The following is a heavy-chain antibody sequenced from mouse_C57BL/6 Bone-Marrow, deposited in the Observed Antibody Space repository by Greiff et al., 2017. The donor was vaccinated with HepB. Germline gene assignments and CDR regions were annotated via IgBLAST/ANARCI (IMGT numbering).Heavy chain of an antibody. CDR1: GYTFTSYW. V-gene: IGHV1-59*01. J-gene: IGHJ4*01. CDR2: IDPSDSYT. Sequence: QVQLQQPGAELVRPGTSVKLSCKASGYTFTSYWMHWVKQRPGQGLEWIGVIDPSDSYTNYNQKFKGKATLPVDTSSSTAYMQLSSLTSEDSAVYYCARGWLLLYYAMDYWGQGTAVTVSS. CDR3: ARGWLLLYYAMDY. D-gene: IGHD2-3*01.